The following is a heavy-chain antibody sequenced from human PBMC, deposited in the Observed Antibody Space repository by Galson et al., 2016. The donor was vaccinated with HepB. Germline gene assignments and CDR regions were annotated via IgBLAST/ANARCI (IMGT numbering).Heavy chain of an antibody. J-gene: IGHJ2*01. CDR2: IRTKPNTYAT. D-gene: IGHD2-2*01. CDR3: IAVISTGYFDL. Sequence: SLRLSCAASGFIFSDSAMHWVRQASGKGLEWVGCIRTKPNTYATVYAASVKGRFIISRDDLKNTAYLQMNSLKTEDTAVYYCIAVISTGYFDLWGRGTLVTVSS. V-gene: IGHV3-73*01. CDR1: GFIFSDSA.